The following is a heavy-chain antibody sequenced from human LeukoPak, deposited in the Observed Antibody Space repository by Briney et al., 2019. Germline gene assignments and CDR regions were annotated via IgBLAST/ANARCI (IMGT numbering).Heavy chain of an antibody. V-gene: IGHV4-34*08. Sequence: GSLRLSCAASGFTFSSHAMSWIRQPPGKGLEWIGEINHSGSTNYNPSLKSRVTISVDTSKNQFSLKLSSVTAADTAVYYCACIVGATGWFDPWGQGTLVTVSS. CDR2: INHSGST. CDR1: GFTFSSHA. J-gene: IGHJ5*02. CDR3: ACIVGATGWFDP. D-gene: IGHD1-26*01.